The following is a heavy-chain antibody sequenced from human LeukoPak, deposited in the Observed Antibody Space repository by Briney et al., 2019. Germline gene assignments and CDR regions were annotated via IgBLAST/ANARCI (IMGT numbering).Heavy chain of an antibody. CDR3: TSENDVLRFLEWLLPTDY. CDR1: GFTLGDYA. V-gene: IGHV3-49*04. Sequence: PGRSLRLSCTASGFTLGDYAMSWVRQAPGEGVEGVGFICSRAYGGRTEYAASVKGRFTISSDDSKSIAYLQMNRLNTEDTAVYYCTSENDVLRFLEWLLPTDYWGQGTLVTVSS. CDR2: ICSRAYGGRT. D-gene: IGHD3-3*01. J-gene: IGHJ4*02.